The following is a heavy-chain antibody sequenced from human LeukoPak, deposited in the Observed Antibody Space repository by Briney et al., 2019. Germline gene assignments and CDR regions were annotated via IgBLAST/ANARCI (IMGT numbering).Heavy chain of an antibody. D-gene: IGHD1-26*01. CDR3: ARGLVGATTLY. V-gene: IGHV3-48*01. J-gene: IGHJ4*02. CDR1: GFTFSSYS. Sequence: GGSLRLYCAASGFTFSSYSMNWVRQAPGKGLEWVSYISISSSTIYYADSVKGRFTISRDNAKNSLFLQMNSLRAEDTAVYYCARGLVGATTLYWGQGTLVTVSS. CDR2: ISISSSTI.